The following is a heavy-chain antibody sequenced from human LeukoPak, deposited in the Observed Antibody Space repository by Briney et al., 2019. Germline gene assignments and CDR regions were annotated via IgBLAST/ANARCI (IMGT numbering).Heavy chain of an antibody. J-gene: IGHJ4*02. CDR1: GGSVNSGGYY. Sequence: PSQTLSLTCTVSGGSVNSGGYYWSWIRQHPGKGLEWIGYIYYSGGTYSNPSLQSRVSMSVDTSSDQFSLKLSSVTAADTAVYYCAGGFSGSWYTNWGQGTLVTVSS. V-gene: IGHV4-31*03. CDR3: AGGFSGSWYTN. CDR2: IYYSGGT. D-gene: IGHD6-13*01.